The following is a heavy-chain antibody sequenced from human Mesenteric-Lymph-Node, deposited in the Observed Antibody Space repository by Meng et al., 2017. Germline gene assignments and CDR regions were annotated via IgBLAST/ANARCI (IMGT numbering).Heavy chain of an antibody. CDR1: GFTFSSYS. D-gene: IGHD3-10*01. CDR2: ISSSSSYI. J-gene: IGHJ3*02. V-gene: IGHV3-21*01. Sequence: GESLKISCAASGFTFSSYSMNWVRQAPGKGLEWVSSISSSSSYIYYADSVKGRFTISRDNAKNSLYLQMNSLRAEDTAVYYCARDHYYYGSGTAFDIWGQGTMVTVSS. CDR3: ARDHYYYGSGTAFDI.